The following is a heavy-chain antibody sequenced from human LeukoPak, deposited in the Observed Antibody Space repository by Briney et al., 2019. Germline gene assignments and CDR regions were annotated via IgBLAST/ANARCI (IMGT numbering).Heavy chain of an antibody. D-gene: IGHD5-24*01. CDR2: ISYDGSNK. CDR1: GFTFSSYA. CDR3: ARWLQSNWFDP. V-gene: IGHV3-30-3*01. Sequence: GSLRLSCAASGFTFSSYAMHWVRQAPGKGLEWVAVISYDGSNKYYADSVKGRFTISRDNSKNTLYLQMNSLRAEDTAVYYCARWLQSNWFDPWGQGTLVTVPS. J-gene: IGHJ5*02.